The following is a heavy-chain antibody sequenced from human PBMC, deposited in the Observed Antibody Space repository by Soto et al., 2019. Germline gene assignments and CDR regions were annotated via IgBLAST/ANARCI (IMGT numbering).Heavy chain of an antibody. Sequence: GGSLRLSCEGSGFTFSGHYMDWVRQAPGKGLEWLGRIRNKPNGHTTAYAASVKGRFTISRDDSKDLVYLQMNSLKSEDTALYYCSTTVITAPLFEYWGQGTLVTVSS. CDR1: GFTFSGHY. CDR2: IRNKPNGHTT. V-gene: IGHV3-72*01. D-gene: IGHD2-21*02. CDR3: STTVITAPLFEY. J-gene: IGHJ4*02.